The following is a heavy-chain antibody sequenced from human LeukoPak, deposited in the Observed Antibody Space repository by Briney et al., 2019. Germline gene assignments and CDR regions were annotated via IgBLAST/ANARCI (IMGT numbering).Heavy chain of an antibody. J-gene: IGHJ5*02. CDR2: INTNTGNP. CDR3: ARDGMGSSGYYGWFDP. D-gene: IGHD3-22*01. CDR1: GYTFTSYA. V-gene: IGHV7-4-1*02. Sequence: ASVKVSCKASGYTFTSYAMNWVRQAPGQGLEWMGWINTNTGNPTYAQGFTGRFIFSLDTSVSTAYLQISSLKAEDTAVYYCARDGMGSSGYYGWFDPWGQGTLVTVSS.